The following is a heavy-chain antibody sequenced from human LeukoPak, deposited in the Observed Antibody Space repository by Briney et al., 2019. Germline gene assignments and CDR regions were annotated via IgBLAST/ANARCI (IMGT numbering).Heavy chain of an antibody. J-gene: IGHJ4*02. V-gene: IGHV3-23*01. Sequence: GSLRLXXAASGFXXSSYAMSXVRQAPGKGLEWVSAISGSGGSTYYADSVKGRFTISRDNSKNTLYLQMNSLRAEDTAVYYCAKELTVDYWGQGTLVTVSS. CDR1: GFXXSSYA. CDR3: AKELTVDY. D-gene: IGHD3-9*01. CDR2: ISGSGGST.